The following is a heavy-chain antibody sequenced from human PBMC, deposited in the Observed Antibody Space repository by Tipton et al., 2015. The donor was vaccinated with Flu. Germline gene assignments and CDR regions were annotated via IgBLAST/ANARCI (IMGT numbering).Heavy chain of an antibody. CDR2: SGHSGRKT. D-gene: IGHD3-9*01. V-gene: IGHV3-23*01. Sequence: GSLRLSCVASGFIFEDNVVSWVRQTPGKGLEWVSTSGHSGRKTYYADSVQGRFTVSRDTSTNTVFLQMNNLRVDDTAVYFCAKGGPFYDMSTGYFRSGYYFDYWGQGTPVTVSS. J-gene: IGHJ4*02. CDR3: AKGGPFYDMSTGYFRSGYYFDY. CDR1: GFIFEDNV.